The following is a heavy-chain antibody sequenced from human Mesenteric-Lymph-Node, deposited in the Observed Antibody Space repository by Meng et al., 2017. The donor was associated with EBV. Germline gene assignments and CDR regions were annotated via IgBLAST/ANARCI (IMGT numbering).Heavy chain of an antibody. Sequence: QVQLQQSGPXLVKPXXXLSLTCTXSCGSFNNYYWSWIRQPAGKGLEWIGHIQTSGNTNYNPSLKSRITMSMDTSKNHFSLNLSSVTAADTAVYYCARLVITMILGTPIWSFDLWGRGTMVTVSS. CDR1: CGSFNNYY. D-gene: IGHD3-22*01. V-gene: IGHV4-4*07. CDR3: ARLVITMILGTPIWSFDL. CDR2: IQTSGNT. J-gene: IGHJ2*01.